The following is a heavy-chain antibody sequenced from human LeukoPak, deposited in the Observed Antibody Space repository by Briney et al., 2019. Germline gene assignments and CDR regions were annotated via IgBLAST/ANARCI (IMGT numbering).Heavy chain of an antibody. CDR2: INHSGST. Sequence: PSETLSLTCAAYGGSFSGYYWSWIRQPPGKGLEWIGEINHSGSTNYNPSLKSRVTISVDTSKNQFSLKLSSVTAADTAVYYCARVLDSSGYYYGFDPWGQGTLVTVSS. V-gene: IGHV4-34*01. CDR3: ARVLDSSGYYYGFDP. J-gene: IGHJ5*02. CDR1: GGSFSGYY. D-gene: IGHD3-22*01.